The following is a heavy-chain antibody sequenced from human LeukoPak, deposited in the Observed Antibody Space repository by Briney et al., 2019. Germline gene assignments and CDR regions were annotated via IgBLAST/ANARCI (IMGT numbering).Heavy chain of an antibody. Sequence: PSETLSLTCTVSGGSISSSSYYWGWIRQPPGKGLEWIGSIYYSGSTYYNPSLKSRVTISVDTSKNQFSLKLSSVTAADTAVYYCARDHGYDFWSGYYYIDYWGQGTLVTVSS. CDR2: IYYSGST. CDR3: ARDHGYDFWSGYYYIDY. CDR1: GGSISSSSYY. J-gene: IGHJ4*02. V-gene: IGHV4-39*07. D-gene: IGHD3-3*01.